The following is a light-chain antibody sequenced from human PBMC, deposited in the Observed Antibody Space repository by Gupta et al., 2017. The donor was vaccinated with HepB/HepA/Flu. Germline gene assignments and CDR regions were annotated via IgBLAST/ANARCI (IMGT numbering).Light chain of an antibody. V-gene: IGLV3-1*01. Sequence: SYELTQPPSVSVSPGQTASITCSGDKLREKFACWYQQKSGQSPVLVIYQNNKRPSGIPERISGSNSGNTATLTISGTQAVDEDDYYWQAWDSSNVVFGGGTKLTVL. CDR1: KLREKF. CDR3: QAWDSSNVV. J-gene: IGLJ2*01. CDR2: QNN.